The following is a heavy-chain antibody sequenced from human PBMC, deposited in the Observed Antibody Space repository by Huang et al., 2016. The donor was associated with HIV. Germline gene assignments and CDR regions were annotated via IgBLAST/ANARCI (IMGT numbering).Heavy chain of an antibody. CDR2: ISSTLCYL. V-gene: IGHV3-21*01. CDR3: ARPSSRSPDAFDV. Sequence: EVVLVETGGGLVKPGGSLRISCAGSGFTFSHYSMNWVSQAPGNGLECVSSISSTLCYLWYADSVRGRFTIARDNANNSLYLQMNSLRVEDTAIYYCARPSSRSPDAFDVWGQGTMVTVSS. J-gene: IGHJ3*01. CDR1: GFTFSHYS. D-gene: IGHD6-13*01.